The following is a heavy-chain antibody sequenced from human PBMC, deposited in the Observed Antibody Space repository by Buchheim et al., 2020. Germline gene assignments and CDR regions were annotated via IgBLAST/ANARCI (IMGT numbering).Heavy chain of an antibody. J-gene: IGHJ4*02. Sequence: QGKRQESGPGMGKASQSLSRRCMGSGGSISSDAHDWTWFRQHPGKGLEWIGYIYYSGSTYYNPSLTSRVTISVDTSKNQFSLKLSAVTAADTAVYYCAREGGRIAVAGPDRSIDYWGQGTL. D-gene: IGHD6-19*01. V-gene: IGHV4-31*03. CDR3: AREGGRIAVAGPDRSIDY. CDR1: GGSISSDAHD. CDR2: IYYSGST.